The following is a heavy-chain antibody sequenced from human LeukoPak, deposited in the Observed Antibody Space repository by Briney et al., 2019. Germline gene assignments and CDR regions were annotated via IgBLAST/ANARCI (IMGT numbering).Heavy chain of an antibody. J-gene: IGHJ5*02. CDR2: IWYDGSNK. CDR3: ARDDCSTTSCLTT. CDR1: GFTFSSYG. Sequence: PGGSLRLSCAASGFTFSSYGMHWVRQAPGKGLEWVAVIWYDGSNKYYADSVKGRFTISRDNSKNTLYLQMNSLRAEDTAVYYCARDDCSTTSCLTTWGQGTLVTVSS. V-gene: IGHV3-33*01. D-gene: IGHD2-2*01.